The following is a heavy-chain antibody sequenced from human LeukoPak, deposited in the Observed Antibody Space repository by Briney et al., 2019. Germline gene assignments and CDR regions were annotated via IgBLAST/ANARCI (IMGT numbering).Heavy chain of an antibody. CDR2: IFSGGTT. J-gene: IGHJ6*03. D-gene: IGHD3-10*01. CDR3: ARFSGPGMQHYYYYMDV. CDR1: GFSVSMKY. Sequence: GESLRLSCAASGFSVSMKYMTWVRQAPGKRLEWGSVIFSGGTTYYADSVKGRFTVSRDNSKNMMYLQMNSLRAEDAAVYYCARFSGPGMQHYYYYMDVWGTGTTVTVSS. V-gene: IGHV3-53*01.